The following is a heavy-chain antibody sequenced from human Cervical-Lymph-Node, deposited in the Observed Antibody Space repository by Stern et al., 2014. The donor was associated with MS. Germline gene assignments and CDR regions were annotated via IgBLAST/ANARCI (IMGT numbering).Heavy chain of an antibody. CDR2: VIPIFDAP. CDR3: VYNLPFEL. CDR1: GGNFSAYA. J-gene: IGHJ5*02. Sequence: QVQLVESGAEVKKPGSSVKVSCKVSGGNFSAYALNWVRQAPGQGLEWVGGVIPIFDAPIYSRKFQGRLTITADVATSTSGMHLSSLRPDDTALYYCVYNLPFELWGQGFLVTVSS. D-gene: IGHD1-1*01. V-gene: IGHV1-69*01.